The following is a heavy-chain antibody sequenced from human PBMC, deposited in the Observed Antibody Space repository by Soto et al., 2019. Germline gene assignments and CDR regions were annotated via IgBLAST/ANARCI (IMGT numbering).Heavy chain of an antibody. CDR3: ARDLDYYDCSGN. V-gene: IGHV1-18*04. J-gene: IGHJ1*01. D-gene: IGHD3-22*01. CDR2: ISTSNGNT. Sequence: QVQLVQSGAEVKKPGASVEVSCKTSGYTFTNHGISWVRQAPGQGLEWMGWISTSNGNTNYAQKFQGRVTLTTDTSATTAYMELRSLRSDDTAVYYCARDLDYYDCSGNWGQGTLVTVSS. CDR1: GYTFTNHG.